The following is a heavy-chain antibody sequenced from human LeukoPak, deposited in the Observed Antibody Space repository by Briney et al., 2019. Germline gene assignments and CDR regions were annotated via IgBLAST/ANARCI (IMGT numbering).Heavy chain of an antibody. CDR2: IGTADDT. Sequence: GGSLRLSCAASGFTFSTYDMHWVRQVTGKGLEWVSAIGTADDTYYLGSVKGRFTISRDDSKSTLYLQMNGLRSEDTAVYYCVKDFGRVRGTPDSWGQGTLVTVSS. V-gene: IGHV3-13*01. CDR3: VKDFGRVRGTPDS. D-gene: IGHD3-16*01. J-gene: IGHJ4*02. CDR1: GFTFSTYD.